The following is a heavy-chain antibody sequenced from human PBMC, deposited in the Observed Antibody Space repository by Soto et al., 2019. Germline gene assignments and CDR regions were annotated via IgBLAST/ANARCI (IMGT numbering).Heavy chain of an antibody. D-gene: IGHD1-26*01. CDR3: YSGASGVEGVYDSYGMDV. V-gene: IGHV3-53*01. Sequence: GGSLRLSCAASGFTVSSNYMSWVRQAPGKGLEWVSVIYSGVSTYYADSVKGRFTISRDDSKNTLHLHMNSLRAEDTAAYYWYSGASGVEGVYDSYGMDVWGQGTKVTVSS. CDR1: GFTVSSNY. CDR2: IYSGVST. J-gene: IGHJ6*02.